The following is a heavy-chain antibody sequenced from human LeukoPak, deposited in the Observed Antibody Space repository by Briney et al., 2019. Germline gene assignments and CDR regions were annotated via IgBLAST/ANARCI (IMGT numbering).Heavy chain of an antibody. V-gene: IGHV1-2*02. CDR1: GYTFTGYY. CDR3: ARVGSSSWYSSIDY. J-gene: IGHJ4*02. Sequence: GASVKVSCKASGYTFTGYYMHWVRQAPGQGLEWMGWINPNSGGTNYAQKFQGRVTMTRDTSISTAYMEPSRLRSDDTAVYYCARVGSSSWYSSIDYWGQGTLVTVSS. CDR2: INPNSGGT. D-gene: IGHD6-13*01.